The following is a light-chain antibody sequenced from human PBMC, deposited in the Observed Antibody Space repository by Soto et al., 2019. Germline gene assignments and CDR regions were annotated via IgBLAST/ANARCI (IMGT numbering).Light chain of an antibody. Sequence: EIVMTQSPATLSVSPGEGATLSCRASQSVSSNLAWYQQKPGQGPRLLIYGASTRATGIPARFSGSGSGTEFTLAISSLQSEDFAVYYCQKSHNWPLSFGGGTKVEIK. CDR3: QKSHNWPLS. V-gene: IGKV3-15*01. J-gene: IGKJ4*01. CDR1: QSVSSN. CDR2: GAS.